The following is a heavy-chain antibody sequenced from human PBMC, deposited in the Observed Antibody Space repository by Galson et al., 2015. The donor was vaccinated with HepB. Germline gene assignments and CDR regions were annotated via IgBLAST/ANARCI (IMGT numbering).Heavy chain of an antibody. CDR2: ISGSGGNT. D-gene: IGHD5-18*01. CDR3: SKEGAEYSYGGLAC. Sequence: SLRLSCAASGFTFRNYAVTWVRQAPGKGLEWVSSISGSGGNTYYADSVKGRFTISRDISKNTLYLQMSGLRADDTAIYYCSKEGAEYSYGGLACWGQGTLVTVSS. CDR1: GFTFRNYA. J-gene: IGHJ4*02. V-gene: IGHV3-23*01.